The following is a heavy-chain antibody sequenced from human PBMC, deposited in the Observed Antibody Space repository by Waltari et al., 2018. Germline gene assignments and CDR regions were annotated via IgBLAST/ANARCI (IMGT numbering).Heavy chain of an antibody. J-gene: IGHJ6*02. D-gene: IGHD4-17*01. V-gene: IGHV1-18*01. CDR3: ASLSDTVRGEVDYYYGMDV. CDR1: GYTFTSYG. CDR2: ISAYNGNT. Sequence: QVQLVQSGAEVKKPVASVKVSCKASGYTFTSYGISWVRQTHGPGLEWMGWISAYNGNTNYAQKLQGRVTMTTDTSTSTAYMELRSLRSDDTAVYYCASLSDTVRGEVDYYYGMDVWGQGTTVTVSS.